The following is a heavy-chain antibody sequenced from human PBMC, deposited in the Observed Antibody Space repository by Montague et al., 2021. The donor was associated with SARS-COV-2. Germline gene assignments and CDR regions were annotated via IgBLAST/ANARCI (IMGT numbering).Heavy chain of an antibody. D-gene: IGHD2-2*02. CDR3: ARLGDGVVPSPILGIGPYFTYYYMDV. CDR1: GGSFSTYS. V-gene: IGHV4-34*01. J-gene: IGHJ6*03. Sequence: SETLSLTCAVYGGSFSTYSWNWIRQPQGTGLEWIGEIHHGGSTNYNPSLKSRVTISADTSKNQFSLKLTSVAAADTAVYYCARLGDGVVPSPILGIGPYFTYYYMDVWGKGTTVTVSS. CDR2: IHHGGST.